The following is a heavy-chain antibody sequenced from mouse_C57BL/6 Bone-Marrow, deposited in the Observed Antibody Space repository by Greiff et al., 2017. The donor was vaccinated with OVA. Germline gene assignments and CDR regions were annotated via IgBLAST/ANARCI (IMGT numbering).Heavy chain of an antibody. CDR2: IWWDDDK. Sequence: QVTLKVSGPGILQPSQTLSPTCSFSGFSLSTFGMGVGWIRQPSGKGLEWLAHIWWDDDKYYNPALKSRLTISKDTSKNQVFLKIANVDTADTATYYCARIDYYGSSFYWYFDVWGTGTTVSVSS. CDR3: ARIDYYGSSFYWYFDV. J-gene: IGHJ1*03. V-gene: IGHV8-8*01. CDR1: GFSLSTFGMG. D-gene: IGHD1-1*01.